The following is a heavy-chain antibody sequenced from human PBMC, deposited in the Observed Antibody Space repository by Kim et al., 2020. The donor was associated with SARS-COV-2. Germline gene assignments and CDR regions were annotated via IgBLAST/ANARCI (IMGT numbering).Heavy chain of an antibody. CDR1: GGTFSSYA. J-gene: IGHJ6*02. CDR3: ARVPYSITIFGVDTKGCMDV. Sequence: SVKVSCKASGGTFSSYAISWVRQAPGQGLEWMGGIIPIFGTANYAQKFQGRVTITADESTSTAYMELSSLRSEDTAVYYCARVPYSITIFGVDTKGCMDVWGQGTTVTVSS. V-gene: IGHV1-69*13. D-gene: IGHD3-3*01. CDR2: IIPIFGTA.